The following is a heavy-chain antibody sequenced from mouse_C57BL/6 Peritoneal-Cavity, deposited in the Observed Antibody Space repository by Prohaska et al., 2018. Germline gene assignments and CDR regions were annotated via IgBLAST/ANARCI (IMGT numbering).Heavy chain of an antibody. J-gene: IGHJ1*03. CDR1: GFTFSGFW. CDR3: MRYGSYWYFDV. CDR2: INSDGSAI. D-gene: IGHD4-1*01. Sequence: GGSRGLSCEGSGFTFSGFWMSWVRQTPGKTLEWIGDINSDGSAINYAPSIKDRFTIFRDNDKSTLYLQMSNVRSDTATYFCMRYGSYWYFDVWGTGTTVTVSS. V-gene: IGHV11-2*01.